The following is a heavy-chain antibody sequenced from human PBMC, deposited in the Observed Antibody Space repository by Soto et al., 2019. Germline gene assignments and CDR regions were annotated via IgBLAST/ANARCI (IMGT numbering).Heavy chain of an antibody. V-gene: IGHV3-23*01. CDR1: GFTFSSYA. D-gene: IGHD3-10*01. J-gene: IGHJ6*02. CDR2: ISGSGGST. CDR3: AKAAPHYYGSGSYTPMDV. Sequence: EVQLLESGGGLVQPGGSLRLSCAASGFTFSSYAMSWVRQAPGKGLEWVSAISGSGGSTYYADSVKGRFTISRDNSKNTLYLQMNSLRAEDTAVYYCAKAAPHYYGSGSYTPMDVWGQGTTVTVSS.